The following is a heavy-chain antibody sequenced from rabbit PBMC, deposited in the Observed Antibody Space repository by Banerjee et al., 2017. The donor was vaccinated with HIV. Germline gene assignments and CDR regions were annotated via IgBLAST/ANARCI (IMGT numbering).Heavy chain of an antibody. D-gene: IGHD4-1*01. CDR2: INTSSDNT. CDR1: GFSFSSSYY. Sequence: QSLEESGGDLVKPGASLTLTCTASGFSFSSSYYMCWVRQAPGKGLEWITCINTSSDNTGYATWAKGRFTISKTSSTTVTLQMTSLTAADTAIYSCARTDDDSGWTRLDLWGQGTLVTVS. CDR3: ARTDDDSGWTRLDL. J-gene: IGHJ3*01. V-gene: IGHV1S40*01.